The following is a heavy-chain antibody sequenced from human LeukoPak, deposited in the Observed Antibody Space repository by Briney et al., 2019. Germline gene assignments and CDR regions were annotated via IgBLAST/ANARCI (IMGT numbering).Heavy chain of an antibody. Sequence: PGGSLRLSCVVSGFTFNNYWMHWVCQAPGKGLVWVSRINSDGTSTSHADSVKGRFTISRDNAENTVYLQMNSLRVEDTAVYYCARAGSKYGDYPLFYYGMDVWGQGTTVTVSS. V-gene: IGHV3-74*01. CDR2: INSDGTST. J-gene: IGHJ6*02. CDR1: GFTFNNYW. D-gene: IGHD4-17*01. CDR3: ARAGSKYGDYPLFYYGMDV.